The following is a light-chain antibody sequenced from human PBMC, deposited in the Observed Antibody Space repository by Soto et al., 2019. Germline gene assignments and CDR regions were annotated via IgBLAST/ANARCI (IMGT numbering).Light chain of an antibody. CDR2: EVS. V-gene: IGLV2-14*01. J-gene: IGLJ1*01. CDR3: SSYTSSSTYYV. Sequence: QSVLTQPASESGTPGQSITISCTGTSSDVGGYNYVSWYQQHPGKAPKLMIYEVSNRPSGVSNRFSGSKSGNTASLTISGLQAEDEADYYCSSYTSSSTYYVFGTGTKVTVL. CDR1: SSDVGGYNY.